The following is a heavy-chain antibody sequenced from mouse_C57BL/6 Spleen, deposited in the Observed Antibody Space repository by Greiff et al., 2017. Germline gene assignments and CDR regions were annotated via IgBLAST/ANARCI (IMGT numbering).Heavy chain of an antibody. CDR3: ARPDSYGSSYDWFAY. Sequence: EVQLVESGGGLVKPGGSLKLSCAASGFTFSDYGMHWVRQAPEKGLEWVAYISSGSSTIYYADTVKGRFTISRDNAKNTLFLQMTSLRSEDTALYFCARPDSYGSSYDWFAYWGQGTLVTVSA. CDR1: GFTFSDYG. V-gene: IGHV5-17*01. D-gene: IGHD1-1*01. CDR2: ISSGSSTI. J-gene: IGHJ3*01.